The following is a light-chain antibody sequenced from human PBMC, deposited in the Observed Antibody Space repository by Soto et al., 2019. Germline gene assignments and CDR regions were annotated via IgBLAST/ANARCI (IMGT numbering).Light chain of an antibody. CDR3: PQYRSSPRRT. CDR2: GAS. CDR1: QSVSGSY. Sequence: EIVLTQSPGTLSLSPGERATLSCRASQSVSGSYLAWYQQKPGQAPRLLIYGASSRATGIADRFSGSGSRTDLTLTINRLEPEEFAVNYCPQYRSSPRRTFGQGTNVDIK. J-gene: IGKJ1*01. V-gene: IGKV3-20*01.